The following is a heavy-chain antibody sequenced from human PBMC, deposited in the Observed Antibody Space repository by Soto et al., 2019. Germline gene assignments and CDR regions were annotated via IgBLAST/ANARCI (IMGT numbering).Heavy chain of an antibody. CDR1: GGSISSGGYS. CDR3: AREGVSSRWYNYYGMDV. Sequence: PSETLSLTCAVSGGSISSGGYSWSWIRQPPGKGLEWIGYIYHSGSTYYNPSLKSRVTISEDRSKNQFSLKLSSVTAADTAVYYCAREGVSSRWYNYYGMDVWGQGTTVTVSS. D-gene: IGHD6-13*01. CDR2: IYHSGST. J-gene: IGHJ6*02. V-gene: IGHV4-30-2*01.